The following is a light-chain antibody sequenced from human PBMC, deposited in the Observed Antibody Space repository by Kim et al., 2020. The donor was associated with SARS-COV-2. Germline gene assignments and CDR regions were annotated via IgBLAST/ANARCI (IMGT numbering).Light chain of an antibody. CDR2: SAS. CDR3: QQYGGSGPCT. J-gene: IGKJ2*02. V-gene: IGKV3-20*01. Sequence: PGGMATLACRAIQNINSKYLAWYQQKSGQAPRLLMYSASSRATGVPNSFSGVGSGTDFTLIISRVEPEDFAVYYCQQYGGSGPCTFGQGTKLEIK. CDR1: QNINSKY.